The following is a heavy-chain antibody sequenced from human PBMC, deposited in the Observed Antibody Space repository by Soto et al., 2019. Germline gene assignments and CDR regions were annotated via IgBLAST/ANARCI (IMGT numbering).Heavy chain of an antibody. CDR1: GFSLTTGRVG. Sequence: QITLEETGPTLVKPTQTLTLTCTFSGFSLTTGRVGVGWIRQPPGKALEWLAVIHWNDDNHYSPSLKSRLTXPXGTSRNQVVLTLTNMDPVDTATYYCTHRLVGSGQGYWGQGTLVTVSS. CDR2: IHWNDDN. CDR3: THRLVGSGQGY. J-gene: IGHJ4*02. D-gene: IGHD2-15*01. V-gene: IGHV2-5*01.